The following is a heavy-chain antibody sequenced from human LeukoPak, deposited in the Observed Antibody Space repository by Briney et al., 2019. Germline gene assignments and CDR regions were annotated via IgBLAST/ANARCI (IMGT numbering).Heavy chain of an antibody. CDR2: ISAYNGNT. V-gene: IGHV1-18*01. J-gene: IGHJ3*02. CDR1: GYTFTSYG. CDR3: ARDSDQYYYDSSGYYALGAFDI. Sequence: PGESLKISCKASGYTFTSYGISWVRQAPGQGLEWMGWISAYNGNTNYAQKLQGRVTMTTDTSTSTAYMELRSLRSDDTAVYYCARDSDQYYYDSSGYYALGAFDIWGQGTMVTVSS. D-gene: IGHD3-22*01.